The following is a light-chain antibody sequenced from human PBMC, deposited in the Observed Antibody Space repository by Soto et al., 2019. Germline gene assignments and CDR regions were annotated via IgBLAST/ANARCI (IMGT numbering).Light chain of an antibody. Sequence: DIQLTQSPSFLSASVGDRVTITCRASQGISNYLAWYQQKSRKAPKLLIYAASTLQSGVPPRFSGSASGTEFTLTISSLQPEDSATYYCQQLNTYTFGPGTKVDIK. V-gene: IGKV1-9*01. CDR3: QQLNTYT. J-gene: IGKJ3*01. CDR2: AAS. CDR1: QGISNY.